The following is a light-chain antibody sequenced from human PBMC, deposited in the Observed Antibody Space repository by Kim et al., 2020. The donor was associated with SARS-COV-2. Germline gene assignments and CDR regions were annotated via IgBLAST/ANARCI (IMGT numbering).Light chain of an antibody. CDR1: SIKSYY. Sequence: ARGQGDRITCQGVSIKSYYESWYQQKPGPAPVLVIYGKNNRPSGIPDRLSGSGSGNTASLTITGAQAEDEADYYCNSRDSSGNHLVFGGGTQLTVL. V-gene: IGLV3-19*01. CDR2: GKN. CDR3: NSRDSSGNHLV. J-gene: IGLJ3*02.